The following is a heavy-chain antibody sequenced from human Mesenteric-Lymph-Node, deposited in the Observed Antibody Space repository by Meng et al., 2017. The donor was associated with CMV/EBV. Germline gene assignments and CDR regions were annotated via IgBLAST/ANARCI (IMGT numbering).Heavy chain of an antibody. V-gene: IGHV4-34*01. J-gene: IGHJ4*02. Sequence: QVQPQQWGEELLYPSDTLSLTWAVFGGSFSGYYWSWIRQPPGKGLEWIGEINHSGSTNYNPSLKSRVTISVDTSKNQFSLKLSSVTAADTAVYYCARHQRWLKSEGGFNYWGQGTLVTVSS. D-gene: IGHD4-23*01. CDR2: INHSGST. CDR1: GGSFSGYY. CDR3: ARHQRWLKSEGGFNY.